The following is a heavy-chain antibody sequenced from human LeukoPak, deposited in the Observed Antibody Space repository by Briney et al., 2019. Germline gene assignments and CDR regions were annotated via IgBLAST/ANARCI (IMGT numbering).Heavy chain of an antibody. V-gene: IGHV1-24*01. J-gene: IGHJ6*02. CDR3: ATVFEGYYDILIGYYNPFQDYYGMDV. CDR1: GYTLTELS. Sequence: ASVKVSCKVSGYTLTELSMHWVRQAPGKGLEWMGGFDPEDGETIYAQKFQGRVTMTEDTSTDTAYMELSSLRSEDTAVYYCATVFEGYYDILIGYYNPFQDYYGMDVWGQGTTVTVSS. D-gene: IGHD3-9*01. CDR2: FDPEDGET.